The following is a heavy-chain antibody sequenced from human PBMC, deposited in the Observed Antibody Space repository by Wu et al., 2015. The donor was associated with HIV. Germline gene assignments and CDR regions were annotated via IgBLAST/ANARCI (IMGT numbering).Heavy chain of an antibody. CDR3: ARDRLPSTVTIVTRGMDV. CDR2: IIPIFGTA. V-gene: IGHV1-69*05. J-gene: IGHJ6*02. D-gene: IGHD4-17*01. Sequence: QVQLVQSGAEVKKPGSSVKVSCKASGGTFSSYAISWVRQAPGQGLEWMGGIIPIFGTANYAQKFQGRVTITTDESTSTAYMELSSLRSEDTAVYYCARDRLPSTVTIVTRGMDVWGQGTTVTVSS. CDR1: GGTFSSYA.